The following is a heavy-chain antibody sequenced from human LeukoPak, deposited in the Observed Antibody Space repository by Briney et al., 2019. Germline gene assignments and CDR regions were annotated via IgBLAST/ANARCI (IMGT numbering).Heavy chain of an antibody. V-gene: IGHV4-59*08. CDR3: ARYNLDYFDY. CDR2: IYYSGST. J-gene: IGHJ4*02. CDR1: GGSISSYY. D-gene: IGHD1-20*01. Sequence: SETLSLTCTVSGGSISSYYWSWIRQPPGKGLEWIGYIYYSGSTNYNPSLKSRVTISVDTSKNQFSLKLSSVTAADTAVYYCARYNLDYFDYWGQGTLVTVSS.